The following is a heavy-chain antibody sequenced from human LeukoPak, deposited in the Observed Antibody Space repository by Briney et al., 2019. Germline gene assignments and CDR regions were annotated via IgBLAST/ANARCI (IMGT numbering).Heavy chain of an antibody. CDR3: ASSSHYYDILTGYLRGSAFDI. CDR1: GYTFTGYY. Sequence: ASVKVSCKASGYTFTGYYMHWVRQAPGQGLEWMGWINPNSGGTNYAQKFQGRVTMTRDTSISTAYMELSSLRSEDTAVYYCASSSHYYDILTGYLRGSAFDIWGQGTMVTVSS. V-gene: IGHV1-2*02. J-gene: IGHJ3*02. CDR2: INPNSGGT. D-gene: IGHD3-9*01.